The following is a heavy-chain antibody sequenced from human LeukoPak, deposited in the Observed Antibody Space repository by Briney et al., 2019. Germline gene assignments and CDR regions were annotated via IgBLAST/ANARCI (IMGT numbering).Heavy chain of an antibody. D-gene: IGHD2-2*02. V-gene: IGHV3-30-3*01. CDR2: ISYDGSNK. J-gene: IGHJ4*02. CDR1: GFTFSSYA. Sequence: GGSLRLSCAASGFTFSSYATHWVRQAPGKGLEWVAVISYDGSNKYYADSVKGRFTISRDNSKTTLYLQMNSLRAEDTAVYYCARDAPDIVVVPAAILDYWGQGTLVTVSS. CDR3: ARDAPDIVVVPAAILDY.